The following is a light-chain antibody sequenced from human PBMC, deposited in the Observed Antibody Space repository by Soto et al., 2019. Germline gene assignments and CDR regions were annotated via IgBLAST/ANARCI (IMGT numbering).Light chain of an antibody. CDR1: QSVSSSY. Sequence: EIVLTQSPGTLSLSPGERATLSCRASQSVSSSYLAWYQQKPGQAPRLLIYGASSRATGIPDRFSGSGSGTDFTLTISRLEPEDVAVYYCQQYGSRELTFGGGTKVEIK. CDR2: GAS. V-gene: IGKV3-20*01. CDR3: QQYGSRELT. J-gene: IGKJ4*01.